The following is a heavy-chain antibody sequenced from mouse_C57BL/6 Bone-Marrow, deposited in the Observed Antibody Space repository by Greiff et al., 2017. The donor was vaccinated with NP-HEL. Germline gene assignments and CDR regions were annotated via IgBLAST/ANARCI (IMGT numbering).Heavy chain of an antibody. J-gene: IGHJ1*03. V-gene: IGHV1-63*01. D-gene: IGHD1-1*01. Sequence: VQLQQSGAVLVRPGTSVKMSCKASGYTFTNYWIGWAKQRPGHGLEWIGAIYPGGGYTSYNEKFKGKATLTAVKSASTAYMQLSSLTSEDSAIDYWGSSGSSYWYVDVRGTGTTVTVSS. CDR3: GSSGSSYWYVDV. CDR1: GYTFTNYW. CDR2: IYPGGGYT.